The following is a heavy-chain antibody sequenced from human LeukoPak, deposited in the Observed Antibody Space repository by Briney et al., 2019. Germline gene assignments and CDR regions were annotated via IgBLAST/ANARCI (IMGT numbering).Heavy chain of an antibody. CDR1: GGTFSSYA. CDR3: ARGLRGYYDSSGYLPPFDY. Sequence: SVKVSCKAFGGTFSSYAISWVRQAPGQGLEWMGGIIPIFGTTNYAQKFQGRVTITADASTSTAYMELSSLRSEDTAVYYCARGLRGYYDSSGYLPPFDYWGQGTLVTVSS. V-gene: IGHV1-69*13. CDR2: IIPIFGTT. J-gene: IGHJ4*02. D-gene: IGHD3-22*01.